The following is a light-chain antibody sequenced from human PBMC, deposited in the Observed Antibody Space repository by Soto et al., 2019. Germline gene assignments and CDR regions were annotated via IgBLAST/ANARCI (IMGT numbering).Light chain of an antibody. Sequence: EVVMTQSPATLSVSPGERATLSCRASQSVNINLAWYQQKPGQAPRLLIYGASTRATGIPARFSGSGSGTEFTLTISSRQSEDFAVYYCQHYNNWPPWTFGQGTKVEIK. V-gene: IGKV3-15*01. CDR3: QHYNNWPPWT. CDR2: GAS. CDR1: QSVNIN. J-gene: IGKJ1*01.